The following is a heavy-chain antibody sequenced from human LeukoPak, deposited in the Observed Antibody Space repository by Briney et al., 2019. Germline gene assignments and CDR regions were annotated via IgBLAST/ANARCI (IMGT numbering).Heavy chain of an antibody. J-gene: IGHJ4*02. Sequence: PSETLSLTCAVSGGSVSSGSYYWSWIRQPPGKGLEWIGYIYYSGSTNYNPSLKSRVTISVDTSKNQFSLKLSSVTAADTAVYYCARGPYYYDSSGYYPLVDYWGQGTLVTVSS. CDR3: ARGPYYYDSSGYYPLVDY. V-gene: IGHV4-61*01. CDR1: GGSVSSGSYY. CDR2: IYYSGST. D-gene: IGHD3-22*01.